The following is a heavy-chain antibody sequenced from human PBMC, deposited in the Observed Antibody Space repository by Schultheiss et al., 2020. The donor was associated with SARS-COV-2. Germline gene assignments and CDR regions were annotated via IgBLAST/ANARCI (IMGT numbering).Heavy chain of an antibody. CDR1: GFTFSSYA. J-gene: IGHJ5*02. Sequence: GGSLRLSCAASGFTFSSYAMSWVRQAPGKGLEWIVRSKYKAHNFIAEYAASAEGRFYVYRDDSTNSLYLQMNSLNTEDTAVYYCARDRSWFDPWGQGTLVTVSS. CDR3: ARDRSWFDP. V-gene: IGHV3-72*01. CDR2: SKYKAHNFIA.